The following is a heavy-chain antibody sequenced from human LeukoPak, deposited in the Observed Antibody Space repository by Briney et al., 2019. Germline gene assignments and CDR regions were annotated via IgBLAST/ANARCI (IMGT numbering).Heavy chain of an antibody. D-gene: IGHD1-7*01. V-gene: IGHV4-59*08. CDR2: IHYSGNT. CDR3: ASSEWNYAR. CDR1: GGSISSYY. Sequence: KSSETLSLTCTVSGGSISSYYWSWMRQPPGKGLEWIGYIHYSGNTYYNPSLKSRVTISLGTSRTQFSLELTSVTAADTAVYYCASSEWNYARWGQGMLVTVSS. J-gene: IGHJ4*02.